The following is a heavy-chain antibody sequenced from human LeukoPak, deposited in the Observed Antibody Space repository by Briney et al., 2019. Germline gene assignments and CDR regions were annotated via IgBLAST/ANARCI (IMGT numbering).Heavy chain of an antibody. Sequence: GGSLRLSCAASGFTFSSYGMHWVRQAPGKGLEWVAFIRYDGSNKYYADSVKGRFTISRDNSKNTLYLQMNSLRAEDTAVYYCAKDFNPWFLEWLWDYWGQGTLVTVSS. CDR1: GFTFSSYG. CDR3: AKDFNPWFLEWLWDY. CDR2: IRYDGSNK. V-gene: IGHV3-30*02. J-gene: IGHJ4*02. D-gene: IGHD3-3*01.